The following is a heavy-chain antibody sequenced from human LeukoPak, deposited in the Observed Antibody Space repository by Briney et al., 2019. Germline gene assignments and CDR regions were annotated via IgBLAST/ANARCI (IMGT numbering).Heavy chain of an antibody. Sequence: PSGTLSLTCAVYGGSFSGYYWSWIRQPLGKGLEWIGDINHSGSTNYNPSLKSRVTISVDTSKNQFSLNLSAVTAADTALYYCARQTNWFDSWGQGTLVTVSS. CDR1: GGSFSGYY. V-gene: IGHV4-34*01. CDR3: ARQTNWFDS. J-gene: IGHJ5*01. CDR2: INHSGST.